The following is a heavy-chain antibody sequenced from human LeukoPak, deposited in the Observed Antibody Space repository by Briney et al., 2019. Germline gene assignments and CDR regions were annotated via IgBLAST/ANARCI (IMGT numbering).Heavy chain of an antibody. J-gene: IGHJ4*02. V-gene: IGHV3-30*03. Sequence: GGSLRLSCAASGFTFSSYGMHWVRQAPGKGLEWVAVISYDGSNKYYADSVKGRFTISRDNSKNTLYLQMNGLRAEDTAVYYCATSRSSSTDWGQGTLVTVSS. CDR1: GFTFSSYG. CDR3: ATSRSSSTD. CDR2: ISYDGSNK. D-gene: IGHD6-6*01.